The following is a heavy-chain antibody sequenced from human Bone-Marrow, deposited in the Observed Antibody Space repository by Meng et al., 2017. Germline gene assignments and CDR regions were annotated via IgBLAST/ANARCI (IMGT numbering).Heavy chain of an antibody. CDR3: AAALIGVAGRTWYFDL. D-gene: IGHD6-19*01. J-gene: IGHJ2*01. Sequence: GESLKISCQGSGYSFTNYWIGWMRQMPGKGLEWMAIIYPVNSDTKYSPSFQGQVTISVDKSISTVYLQWGSLKASDTAVYYCAAALIGVAGRTWYFDLWGRGNVVTVSS. CDR1: GYSFTNYW. V-gene: IGHV5-51*01. CDR2: IYPVNSDT.